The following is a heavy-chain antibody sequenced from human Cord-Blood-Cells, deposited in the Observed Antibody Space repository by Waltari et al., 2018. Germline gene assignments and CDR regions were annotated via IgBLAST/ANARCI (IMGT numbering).Heavy chain of an antibody. CDR3: ARDEVVGLQAFDI. D-gene: IGHD1-26*01. CDR1: GGTFSSYP. Sequence: QVQLVQSEAEVKKPGSSGKGSCKASGGTFSSYPISCVRQAPGQGLEWMGRIIPNLGIANYAQKFQGRVTITADKSTSTAYMELSSLRSEDTAVYYCARDEVVGLQAFDIWGQGTMVTVSS. CDR2: IIPNLGIA. J-gene: IGHJ3*02. V-gene: IGHV1-69*09.